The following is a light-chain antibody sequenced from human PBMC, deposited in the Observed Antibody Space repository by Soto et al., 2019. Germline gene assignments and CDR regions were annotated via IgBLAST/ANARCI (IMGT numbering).Light chain of an antibody. CDR3: QQYNSYSRK. V-gene: IGKV1-5*03. CDR1: QSISSW. J-gene: IGKJ1*01. CDR2: KAS. Sequence: DIQMTQSPSTLSASVGDRVTITCRASQSISSWLAWYQQKPGKAPKLLIHKASTLKSGAPARFSGSGSGTEFTIKISRMQTEDVETYYCQQYNSYSRKCGQGTKV.